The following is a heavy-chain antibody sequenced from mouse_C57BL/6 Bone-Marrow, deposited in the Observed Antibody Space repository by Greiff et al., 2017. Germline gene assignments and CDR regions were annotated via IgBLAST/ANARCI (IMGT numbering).Heavy chain of an antibody. CDR1: GFSLTSYG. J-gene: IGHJ3*01. CDR2: IWSGGST. D-gene: IGHD2-3*01. Sequence: QVQLQQSGPGLVQPSQSLSISCTVSGFSLTSYGVHWVRQSPGKGLEWLGVIWSGGSTDYNAAFISRLSISKDNSKSQVFFKMNRLQADDKAIYYCARNGGYYVPFAYWGQGTLVTVSA. CDR3: ARNGGYYVPFAY. V-gene: IGHV2-2*01.